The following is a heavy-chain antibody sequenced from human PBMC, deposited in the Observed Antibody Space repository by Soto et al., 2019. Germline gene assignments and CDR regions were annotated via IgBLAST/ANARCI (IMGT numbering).Heavy chain of an antibody. V-gene: IGHV1-18*01. CDR1: GYTFTSYG. CDR2: ISAHNGNT. J-gene: IGHJ4*01. Sequence: QVHLVQSGAEVKKPGASVKVSCKASGYTFTSYGITWVRQAPGQGLEWMGWISAHNGNTDYAQKLQGRVIVTRDTSTTPASMPPRSPRSEETAVYYSARRRYGDYWG. CDR3: ARRRYGDY. D-gene: IGHD1-1*01.